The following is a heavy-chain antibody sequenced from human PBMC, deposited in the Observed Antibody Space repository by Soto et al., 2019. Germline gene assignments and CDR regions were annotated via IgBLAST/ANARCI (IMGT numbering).Heavy chain of an antibody. CDR3: AQVPQWVLRYHDWFFNY. D-gene: IGHD3-9*01. V-gene: IGHV3-23*01. Sequence: EVHLLESGGGLVQPGGSLRLSCAVSGFSFSNSAMTWVRQAPGKGLEWVSGISGSGDITYNTDSVKGRFAISRDTSKNVVYLQMRRLRAEDTAVYYCAQVPQWVLRYHDWFFNYWGQGTLVTVSS. J-gene: IGHJ4*02. CDR2: ISGSGDIT. CDR1: GFSFSNSA.